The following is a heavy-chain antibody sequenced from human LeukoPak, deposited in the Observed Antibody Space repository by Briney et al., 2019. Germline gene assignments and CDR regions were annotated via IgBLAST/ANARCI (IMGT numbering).Heavy chain of an antibody. D-gene: IGHD6-6*01. J-gene: IGHJ3*02. CDR3: ASGQLIDSFDI. CDR2: TFYGSKWYN. CDR1: GDSVSSNSAA. Sequence: SQTLSLTCAISGDSVSSNSAAWSWIRQSPSRGLEWLGRTFYGSKWYNDYATSLKSRITINPDTSKNQFSLQLNSVTPEDTAVYYCASGQLIDSFDIWGQGTMVTVSS. V-gene: IGHV6-1*01.